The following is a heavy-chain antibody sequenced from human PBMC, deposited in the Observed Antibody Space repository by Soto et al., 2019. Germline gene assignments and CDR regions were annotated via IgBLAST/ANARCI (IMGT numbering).Heavy chain of an antibody. J-gene: IGHJ6*02. CDR2: IYPGDSDT. Sequence: PGESLKISCQGSGYSFTSYWIGWVRQMPGKGLEWMGIIYPGDSDTRYSPSFQGQVTISADKSISTAYLQWSSLKASDTAMYYCARQGSSSNRRPVYYYYYYGMDVWGQGTTVTVSS. CDR1: GYSFTSYW. CDR3: ARQGSSSNRRPVYYYYYYGMDV. D-gene: IGHD6-13*01. V-gene: IGHV5-51*01.